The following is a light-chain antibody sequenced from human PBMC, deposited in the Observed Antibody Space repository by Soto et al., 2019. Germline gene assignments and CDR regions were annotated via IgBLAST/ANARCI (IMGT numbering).Light chain of an antibody. CDR3: CSYARPGTLYV. V-gene: IGLV2-23*02. CDR1: SSYVGTYNL. Sequence: QSVLSQPASVSGSPGQSIPISFTGTSSYVGTYNLVSWYQQPPGKAPKLIIFEVSKRPSGVSDRFSGSKSGNTASLTISGLQGEDEADYYCCSYARPGTLYVFGTGTKVTVL. CDR2: EVS. J-gene: IGLJ1*01.